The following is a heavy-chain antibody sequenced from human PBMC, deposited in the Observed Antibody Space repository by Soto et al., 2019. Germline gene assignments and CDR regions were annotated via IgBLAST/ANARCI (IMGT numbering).Heavy chain of an antibody. CDR1: GFTFSSYG. V-gene: IGHV3-30*18. Sequence: QVQLVESGGGVVQPGRSLRLSCAASGFTFSSYGMHWVRQAPGKGLEWVAVISYDGSNKNYADSVKGRFTISRDNSKNTLYLQMNSLRAEDTAVYYCAKATPSDAFDIWGQGTMVTVSS. CDR3: AKATPSDAFDI. J-gene: IGHJ3*02. CDR2: ISYDGSNK.